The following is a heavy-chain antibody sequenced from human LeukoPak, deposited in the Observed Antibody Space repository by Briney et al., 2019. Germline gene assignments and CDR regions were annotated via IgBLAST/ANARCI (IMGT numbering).Heavy chain of an antibody. Sequence: SETLSLTCAVSGYSISSGYYWGWIRQPPGKGLEWIGSIYHRGSTYYNPSLKSPVTISLDKSKNQFSLKLSSVTAADTAVYYCARDSGGIAAAGTEWGQETLVTVSS. CDR3: ARDSGGIAAAGTE. J-gene: IGHJ4*02. CDR2: IYHRGST. D-gene: IGHD6-13*01. V-gene: IGHV4-38-2*02. CDR1: GYSISSGYY.